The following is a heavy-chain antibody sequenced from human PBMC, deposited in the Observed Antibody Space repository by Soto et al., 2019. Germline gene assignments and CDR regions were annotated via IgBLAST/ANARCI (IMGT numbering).Heavy chain of an antibody. Sequence: QVQLVQSGAEIKKPGSSVKVSCKASGDSFSSHGISWVRQAPGQGLEWMGGFIPVFGTANYVYKFRDRLTPTGEETTVTAYMELTKLGPEETGVYYCAGGPGGKPLFGGHGFPGSRGQGTLGPVSS. CDR1: GDSFSSHG. CDR2: FIPVFGTA. V-gene: IGHV1-69*01. D-gene: IGHD3-10*02. J-gene: IGHJ4*02. CDR3: AGGPGGKPLFGGHGFPGS.